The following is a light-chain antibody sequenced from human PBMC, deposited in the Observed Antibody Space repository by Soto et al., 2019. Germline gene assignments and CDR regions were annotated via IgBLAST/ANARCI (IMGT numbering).Light chain of an antibody. CDR1: SGDVGGYNY. J-gene: IGLJ2*01. CDR2: DVS. V-gene: IGLV2-14*01. CDR3: SSYTSSSTVV. Sequence: QSVLTQPASVSGSPGQSITISCTGTSGDVGGYNYVSWYQQHPGKAPKLMIYDVSNRPSGVSNRFSGSKSGNTASLTISGLQAEDEAEYYCSSYTSSSTVVFGGGTKLTVL.